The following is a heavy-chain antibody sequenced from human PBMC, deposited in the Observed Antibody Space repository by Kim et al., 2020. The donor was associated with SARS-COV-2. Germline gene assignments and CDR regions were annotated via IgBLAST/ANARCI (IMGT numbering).Heavy chain of an antibody. CDR1: GFTFNNYA. Sequence: GGSLRLSCAASGFTFNNYAMHWVRQAPGKGLEWVAVISYDGSNKYYADSVKGRFAISRDNSKNTLYLQMSSLRAEDTAVYYCARDSYGSGSYSRSYWGQGALITVSS. V-gene: IGHV3-30*09. J-gene: IGHJ4*02. D-gene: IGHD3-10*01. CDR3: ARDSYGSGSYSRSY. CDR2: ISYDGSNK.